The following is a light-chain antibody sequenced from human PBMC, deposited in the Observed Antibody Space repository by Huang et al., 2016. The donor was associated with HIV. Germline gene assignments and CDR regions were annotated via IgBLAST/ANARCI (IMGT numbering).Light chain of an antibody. CDR1: QGISSD. CDR3: QQVNSFPFT. V-gene: IGKV1-9*01. Sequence: IHLTQSPSSLSASVGDRAIITCRASQGISSDLAWFQQKPGKAPKLLIYGASTLQSGVPSMFTGSGSGANFTLSIISLQPEDFSTYYCQQVNSFPFTFGPGTKVDIK. J-gene: IGKJ3*01. CDR2: GAS.